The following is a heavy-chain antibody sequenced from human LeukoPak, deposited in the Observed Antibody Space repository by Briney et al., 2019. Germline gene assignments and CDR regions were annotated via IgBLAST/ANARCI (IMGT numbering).Heavy chain of an antibody. CDR3: ARDSGSYSTTFHY. V-gene: IGHV1-18*04. CDR1: GYTFTTYY. D-gene: IGHD1-26*01. J-gene: IGHJ4*02. Sequence: ASVKVSCKASGYTFTTYYIHWVRQAPGQGLEWMGWISAYNGNTDYAQKFQGRVIMTTDTSTSTVYMELRSLRSDDTAIYYCARDSGSYSTTFHYWGQGTLVTVSS. CDR2: ISAYNGNT.